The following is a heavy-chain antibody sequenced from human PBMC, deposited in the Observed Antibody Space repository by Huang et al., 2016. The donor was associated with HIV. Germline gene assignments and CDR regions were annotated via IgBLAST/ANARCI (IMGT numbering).Heavy chain of an antibody. J-gene: IGHJ3*02. CDR1: GYTFTSYG. Sequence: QVHLVQSGPEVKKPGASVKVSCKASGYTFTSYGITWVRQAPGQGLVWVGWSNPYNGNTNYAQTLQGRGTMTTDTATSTAYMELSSLRSDDTAIYYCARDPTSGKDALDIWGQGTLVTVSS. CDR3: ARDPTSGKDALDI. V-gene: IGHV1-18*01. CDR2: SNPYNGNT. D-gene: IGHD3-10*01.